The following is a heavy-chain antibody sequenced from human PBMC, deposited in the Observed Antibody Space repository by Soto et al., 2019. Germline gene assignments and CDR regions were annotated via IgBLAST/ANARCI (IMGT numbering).Heavy chain of an antibody. V-gene: IGHV1-18*01. D-gene: IGHD2-2*01. CDR3: ARVGAYCVSTRCHDC. CDR2: ISAYNGNT. J-gene: IGHJ4*02. CDR1: GYTFTKYG. Sequence: QVQLVQSGAEVKKPGASVKVSCKASGYTFTKYGISWVRQAPGQGLALMGGISAYNGNTDYAQKLQGRVSMTTDTSTRTAYMELRSLRYDDTAVYYCARVGAYCVSTRCHDCWGQGTLGTGSS.